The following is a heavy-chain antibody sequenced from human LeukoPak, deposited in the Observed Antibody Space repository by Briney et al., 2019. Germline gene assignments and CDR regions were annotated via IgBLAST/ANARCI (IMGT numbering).Heavy chain of an antibody. D-gene: IGHD6-13*01. CDR3: ATYLRNTAAGYYYFEY. V-gene: IGHV3-7*01. J-gene: IGHJ4*02. Sequence: PGESLRLSCAASGFTFSNYFMSWIRQAPGKGLEWVANIKQDGDEIYYVDSVKGRFTISRDNAKNSVSLQMNSLRAEDTAIYYCATYLRNTAAGYYYFEYWGQGTLVTVSS. CDR1: GFTFSNYF. CDR2: IKQDGDEI.